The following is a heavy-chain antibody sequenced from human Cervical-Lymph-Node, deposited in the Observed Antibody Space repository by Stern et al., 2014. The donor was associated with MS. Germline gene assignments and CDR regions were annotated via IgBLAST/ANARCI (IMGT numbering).Heavy chain of an antibody. CDR1: GGSISSYY. CDR3: ARSPGDYYYYGMDV. J-gene: IGHJ6*02. V-gene: IGHV4-59*01. CDR2: IYYSGST. Sequence: QVQLQESGPGLVKPSETLSLTCTVSGGSISSYYWSWIRQPPGQGLEWIGYIYYSGSTNYNPSLKSRVTISVDTSKNQFSLKLSSVTAADTAVYYCARSPGDYYYYGMDVWGQGTTVTVSS.